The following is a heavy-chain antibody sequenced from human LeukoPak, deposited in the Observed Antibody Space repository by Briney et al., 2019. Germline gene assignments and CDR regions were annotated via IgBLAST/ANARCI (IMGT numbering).Heavy chain of an antibody. J-gene: IGHJ4*02. V-gene: IGHV4-59*01. CDR2: IYYSGST. Sequence: SETLSLTCTVSGGSISSYYWSWIRQPPGKGLEWIGYIYYSGSTNYNPSLKSRVTISVDTSKNQFSLKLSSVTAAGTAVYYCARARRDGYIVWGQGTLVTVSS. CDR1: GGSISSYY. CDR3: ARARRDGYIV. D-gene: IGHD5-24*01.